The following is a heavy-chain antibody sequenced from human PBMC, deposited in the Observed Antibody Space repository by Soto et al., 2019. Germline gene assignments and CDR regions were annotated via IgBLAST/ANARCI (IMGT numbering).Heavy chain of an antibody. V-gene: IGHV3-21*01. CDR3: AREGYNWNYKGDY. CDR2: ISISSSYI. D-gene: IGHD1-7*01. Sequence: EVQLVESGGGLVKPGGCLRLSCAASGFTCSSYSMNWVRQTPCKGLSWVSSISISSSYIYYADSVKGRFPISIDNDKNSLYLQMNSLRADDTAVYYCAREGYNWNYKGDYWGQGTLVTVSS. CDR1: GFTCSSYS. J-gene: IGHJ4*02.